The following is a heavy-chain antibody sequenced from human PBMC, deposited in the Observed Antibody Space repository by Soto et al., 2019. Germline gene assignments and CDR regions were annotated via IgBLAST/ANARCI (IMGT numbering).Heavy chain of an antibody. CDR3: ARAHYGDYGYGMDV. Sequence: QLQLQESGSGLVKPSQTLSLTCAVSGGSISSGGYSWSWIRQPPGKGLEWIGYIYESVSTYYNPSLKSRVTISVDRSKNQFSLKLSSVTAADTAVYYCARAHYGDYGYGMDVWGQGTTVTVSS. CDR1: GGSISSGGYS. CDR2: IYESVST. D-gene: IGHD4-17*01. V-gene: IGHV4-30-2*01. J-gene: IGHJ6*02.